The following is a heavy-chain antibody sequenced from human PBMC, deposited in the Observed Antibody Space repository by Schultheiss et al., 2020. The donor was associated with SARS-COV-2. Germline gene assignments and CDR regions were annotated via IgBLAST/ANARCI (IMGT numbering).Heavy chain of an antibody. V-gene: IGHV3-53*05. J-gene: IGHJ6*02. CDR2: ISGSGGST. CDR1: GFTVSSNY. CDR3: AKDSMDRNYYYYGMDV. Sequence: GGSLRLSCAASGFTVSSNYMSWVRQAPGKGLEWVSVISGSGGSTYYADSVKGRFTISRDNSKNTLYLQMNSLRAEDTAVYYCAKDSMDRNYYYYGMDVWGQGTTVTVSS. D-gene: IGHD2-2*01.